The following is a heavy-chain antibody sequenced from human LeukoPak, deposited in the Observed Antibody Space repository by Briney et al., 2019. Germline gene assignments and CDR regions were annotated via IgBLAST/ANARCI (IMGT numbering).Heavy chain of an antibody. CDR1: GFTFDDYA. CDR3: ASRPASETYFAVFDY. Sequence: PGGSLRLSCAASGFTFDDYAMHWVRQAPGKGLEWVSGISWNSGSIGYADSVKGRFTISRDNSKNTLYLQMNNLRAEDTAVYYCASRPASETYFAVFDYWGQGTLVTVSS. D-gene: IGHD1-26*01. J-gene: IGHJ4*02. CDR2: ISWNSGSI. V-gene: IGHV3-9*01.